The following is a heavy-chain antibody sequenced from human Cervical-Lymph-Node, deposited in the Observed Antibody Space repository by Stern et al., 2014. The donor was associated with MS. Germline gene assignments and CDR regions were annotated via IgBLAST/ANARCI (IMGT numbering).Heavy chain of an antibody. V-gene: IGHV4-4*02. CDR2: IYHSGST. J-gene: IGHJ4*02. CDR3: ARAGLYDY. D-gene: IGHD2/OR15-2a*01. Sequence: QLQLQESGPGLVKPSGTLSLTCTVSGGSIDGSDWWSWVRQPPGKGLEWIGEIYHSGSTNYTPSLKSRASISVDKSKNQFSLNLSSVTAADSAVYYCARAGLYDYWGQGTLVTVSS. CDR1: GGSIDGSDW.